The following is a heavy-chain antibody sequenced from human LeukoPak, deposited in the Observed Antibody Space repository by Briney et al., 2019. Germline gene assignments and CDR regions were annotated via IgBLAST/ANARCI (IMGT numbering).Heavy chain of an antibody. CDR2: IIPIFGTA. CDR3: ARASMIVGLYGMDV. Sequence: GASVKVSYKASGGTFSSYAISWVRQAPGQGLEWMGGIIPIFGTANYAQKFQGRVTITADESTSTAYMEPSSLRSEDTAVYYCARASMIVGLYGMDVWGQGTTVTVSS. D-gene: IGHD3-22*01. J-gene: IGHJ6*02. V-gene: IGHV1-69*13. CDR1: GGTFSSYA.